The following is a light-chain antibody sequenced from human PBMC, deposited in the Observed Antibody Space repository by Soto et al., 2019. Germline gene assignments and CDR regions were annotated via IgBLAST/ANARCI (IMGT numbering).Light chain of an antibody. CDR3: AAWDDSLNGVV. Sequence: QLVLTQPPSASGTPGQTVTISCSGSSSNIGSNTVNWYQQLPGTAPKLLIYSNNQRPSGVPDRFSGSKSGTSASLAISGLQSEDEADYYCAAWDDSLNGVVFGGGTKLTVL. CDR2: SNN. V-gene: IGLV1-44*01. CDR1: SSNIGSNT. J-gene: IGLJ2*01.